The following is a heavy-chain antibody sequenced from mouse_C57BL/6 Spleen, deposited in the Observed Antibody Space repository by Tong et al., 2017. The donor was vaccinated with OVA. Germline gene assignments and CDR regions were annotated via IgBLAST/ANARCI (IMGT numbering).Heavy chain of an antibody. CDR3: ARDPIWAMDY. J-gene: IGHJ4*01. CDR2: ISDGGSYT. D-gene: IGHD1-1*02. V-gene: IGHV5-4*02. CDR1: GFTFSDYY. Sequence: EVQLVESGGGLVKPGGSLKLSCAASGFTFSDYYMYWVRQTPEKRLEWVATISDGGSYTYYPDSVKGRFTISRDNAKNNLYLQMSSLKSEDTAMYYCARDPIWAMDYWGQGTSVTVSS.